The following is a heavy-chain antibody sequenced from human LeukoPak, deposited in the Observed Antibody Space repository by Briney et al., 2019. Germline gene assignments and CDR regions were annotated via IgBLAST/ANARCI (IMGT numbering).Heavy chain of an antibody. CDR1: GFTVSSNY. J-gene: IGHJ4*02. Sequence: PGGSLRLSCAASGFTVSSNYMSWVRQAPGKGLEWVSVIYSGGSTYYADSVKGRFTISRDNSKNTLYLQMNSLRAEDTAVYYCAKDQGRHHPSYWGQGTLVTVSS. V-gene: IGHV3-53*01. CDR3: AKDQGRHHPSY. D-gene: IGHD6-25*01. CDR2: IYSGGST.